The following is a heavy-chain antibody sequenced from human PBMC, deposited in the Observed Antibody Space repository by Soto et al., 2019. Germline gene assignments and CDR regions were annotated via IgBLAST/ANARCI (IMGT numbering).Heavy chain of an antibody. Sequence: QVQLQESSTGLVKPSQTLSLTCTVSGVSISTVDYWWSWIRQSPDMGLEWIGHIYDGGRTYNNPSLESRVTMSVDTSKSQLSLTLSSVSAADTAVYYCARGPSGDKVDSWGQGTLVTVSS. J-gene: IGHJ4*02. CDR1: GVSISTVDYW. CDR3: ARGPSGDKVDS. CDR2: IYDGGRT. D-gene: IGHD7-27*01. V-gene: IGHV4-30-4*01.